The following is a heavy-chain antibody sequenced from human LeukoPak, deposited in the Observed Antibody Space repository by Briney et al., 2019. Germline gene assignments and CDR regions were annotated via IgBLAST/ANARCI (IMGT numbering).Heavy chain of an antibody. Sequence: GSLRLSCAASGFTFSSYAMHWVRQAPGKGLEGVVVISYDGSNKYYADSVKGRFTISRDNSKNTLYLQMNSLRAEDTAVYHCARDMATGTTGGDYWGQGTLVTVSS. J-gene: IGHJ4*02. V-gene: IGHV3-30*04. D-gene: IGHD1-1*01. CDR1: GFTFSSYA. CDR3: ARDMATGTTGGDY. CDR2: ISYDGSNK.